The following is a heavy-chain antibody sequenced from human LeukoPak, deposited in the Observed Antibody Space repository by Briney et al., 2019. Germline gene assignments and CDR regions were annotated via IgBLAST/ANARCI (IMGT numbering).Heavy chain of an antibody. CDR1: GFTFSGSA. V-gene: IGHV3-73*01. D-gene: IGHD6-6*01. J-gene: IGHJ4*02. CDR2: IGSKANSYAT. Sequence: TGGSLRLSCAASGFTFSGSAMRWVRQASGKGLEWVGRIGSKANSYATAYAASVKGRFTISRDDSKNTAYLQMNSLKTEDAAVYYCTRLGYSSSSAFGYWGQGTLVTVSS. CDR3: TRLGYSSSSAFGY.